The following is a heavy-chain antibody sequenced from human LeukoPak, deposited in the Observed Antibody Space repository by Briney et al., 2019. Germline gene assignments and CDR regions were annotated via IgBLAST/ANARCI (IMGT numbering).Heavy chain of an antibody. J-gene: IGHJ4*02. CDR3: ARAVGHFDY. V-gene: IGHV3-7*05. CDR1: GFTFSRFW. Sequence: GGSLRLSCSASGFTFSRFWMTWVRQAPGKGLEWVASIKEDGSEKYYVDSVKGRFTISRDNAKNSLYLQMNSLRAEDTAAYYCARAVGHFDYWGRGTLVTASS. CDR2: IKEDGSEK.